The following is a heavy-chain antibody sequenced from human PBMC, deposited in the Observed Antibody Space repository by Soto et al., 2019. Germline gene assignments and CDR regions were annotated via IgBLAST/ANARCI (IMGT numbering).Heavy chain of an antibody. J-gene: IGHJ4*02. D-gene: IGHD2-21*02. CDR2: ISGSGGST. CDR3: AKVASIVVVTAIRFGY. CDR1: GFTFSSYA. V-gene: IGHV3-23*01. Sequence: EVQLLESGGGLVQPGGSLRLSCAASGFTFSSYAMSWVRQAPGKGREWVSGISGSGGSTYYADSVKGRFTISRDNSKNPLYMQMKSLGAEDTAVYYCAKVASIVVVTAIRFGYWGQGTVVTVSS.